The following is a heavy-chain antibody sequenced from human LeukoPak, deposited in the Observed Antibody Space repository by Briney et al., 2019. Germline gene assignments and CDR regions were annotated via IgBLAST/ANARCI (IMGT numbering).Heavy chain of an antibody. J-gene: IGHJ6*03. Sequence: GGSLRLSCAASGFTFDQYGMSWVRQAPGKGLEWVSGINWNGGVTDYADSVKGRFTISRDNAKNSLYLQMNGLRAEDTAFYYCARDQEVVLLFSYYYMDVWGKGTTVTVSS. CDR1: GFTFDQYG. D-gene: IGHD3-22*01. V-gene: IGHV3-20*04. CDR3: ARDQEVVLLFSYYYMDV. CDR2: INWNGGVT.